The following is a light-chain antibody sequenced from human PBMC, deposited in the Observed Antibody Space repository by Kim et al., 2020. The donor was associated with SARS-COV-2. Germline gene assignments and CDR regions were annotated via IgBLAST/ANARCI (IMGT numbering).Light chain of an antibody. V-gene: IGKV1D-16*01. Sequence: ASVVDIVTITCRASQGINSWLSWYQQKPEKAPKSLVFAASSLQSDVPARFSGSGSGTEFTLTISSLQPEDSATYYCQQYHSYPWTFGQGTKVDIK. J-gene: IGKJ1*01. CDR2: AAS. CDR1: QGINSW. CDR3: QQYHSYPWT.